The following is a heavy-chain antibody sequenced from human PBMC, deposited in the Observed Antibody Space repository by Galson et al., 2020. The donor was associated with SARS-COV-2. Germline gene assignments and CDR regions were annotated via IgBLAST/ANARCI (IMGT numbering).Heavy chain of an antibody. V-gene: IGHV4-30-4*01. CDR3: ARASTEVTMIVVVITHFDY. CDR2: IYYSGST. Sequence: ETSETLSHTCTVSGGSISSGDYYWSWIRQPPGKGLEWTGSIYYSGSTYYNPSLKSRVTISVDTSKNQFSLKLSSVTAADTAVYYCARASTEVTMIVVVITHFDYWGQGTLVTVSS. CDR1: GGSISSGDYY. D-gene: IGHD3-22*01. J-gene: IGHJ4*02.